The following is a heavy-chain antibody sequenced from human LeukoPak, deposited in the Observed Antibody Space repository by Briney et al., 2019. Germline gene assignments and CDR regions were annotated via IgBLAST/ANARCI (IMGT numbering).Heavy chain of an antibody. D-gene: IGHD3-22*01. CDR2: MNPNSGNT. CDR3: ARDPSHSYDSDGYYYQSREGWFDP. Sequence: ASVKVSCKASGYTFTSYDINWVRQATGQGLEWMGWMNPNSGNTGYAQKFQGRVTMTRNASISTAYMELSSLRSEDTAVYYCARDPSHSYDSDGYYYQSREGWFDPWGQGTLVVVSS. CDR1: GYTFTSYD. J-gene: IGHJ5*02. V-gene: IGHV1-8*01.